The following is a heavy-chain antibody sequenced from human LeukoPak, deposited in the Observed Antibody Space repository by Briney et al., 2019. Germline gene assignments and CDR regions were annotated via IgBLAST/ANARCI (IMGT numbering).Heavy chain of an antibody. CDR1: GGSISHYY. CDR2: IYYSDVA. V-gene: IGHV4-59*08. Sequence: SETLSLTCTVFGGSISHYYWTWIRQPPGKGLEWIGYIYYSDVANYNPSLKSRVSISVDTSKNQFSLKLSSVTAADTAVYYCARTQTPTLFDYWGQGTLVTVSS. J-gene: IGHJ4*02. CDR3: ARTQTPTLFDY.